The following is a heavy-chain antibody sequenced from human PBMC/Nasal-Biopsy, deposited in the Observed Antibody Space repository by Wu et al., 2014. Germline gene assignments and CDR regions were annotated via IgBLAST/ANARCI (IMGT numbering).Heavy chain of an antibody. J-gene: IGHJ2*01. CDR1: GFSFNTFA. CDR2: IGPAGDK. D-gene: IGHD4-17*01. V-gene: IGHV3-13*01. CDR3: AREIRYYGVSNWYFDL. Sequence: LRLSCAASGFSFNTFAMHWVRQPQQGSLEWVSSIGPAGDKYYPESVKGRFTISRDNARNSLYLQMNSLRDGDTAVYYCAREIRYYGVSNWYFDLWGRGTLVTVSS.